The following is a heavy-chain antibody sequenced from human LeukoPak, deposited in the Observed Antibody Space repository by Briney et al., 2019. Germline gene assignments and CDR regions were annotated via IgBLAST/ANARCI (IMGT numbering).Heavy chain of an antibody. CDR2: ISAYNGNT. CDR1: GYTFTSYG. J-gene: IGHJ4*02. V-gene: IGHV1-18*04. CDR3: ARDRFILGYCSGGSCPFDY. D-gene: IGHD2-15*01. Sequence: ASVKVSCKASGYTFTSYGISWVRQAPGQGLEWMRWISAYNGNTNYAQKLQGRVTMTTDTSTSTAYMELRSLRSDDTAVYYCARDRFILGYCSGGSCPFDYWGQGTLVTVSS.